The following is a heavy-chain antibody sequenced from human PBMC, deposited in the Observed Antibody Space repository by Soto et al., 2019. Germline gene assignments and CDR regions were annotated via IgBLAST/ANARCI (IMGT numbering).Heavy chain of an antibody. Sequence: QVQLQQWGAGLLKPSETLSLTCAVYGGSFSGYYWSWIRQPPGKGLEWIGEINHSGSTNYNPSLKSRVTISVDTSKNPFSRKLSSVTAADTAVYYCARVTGFGTSDYWGQGTLVTVSS. D-gene: IGHD3-3*01. J-gene: IGHJ4*02. CDR3: ARVTGFGTSDY. CDR1: GGSFSGYY. CDR2: INHSGST. V-gene: IGHV4-34*01.